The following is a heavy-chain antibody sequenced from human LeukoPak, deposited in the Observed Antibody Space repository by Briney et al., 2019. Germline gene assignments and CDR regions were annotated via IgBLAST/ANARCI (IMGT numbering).Heavy chain of an antibody. CDR1: GGSISSSSYC. Sequence: SETLSLTCTVSGGSISSSSYCWGWIRQPPGKGLEWIGSIYYSGSTYYNPSLKSRVTISVDTSKNQFSLKLSSVTAADTAVYYCARLYSLGYCSSTSCWAKDYYYMDVWGKGTTVTVSS. CDR3: ARLYSLGYCSSTSCWAKDYYYMDV. CDR2: IYYSGST. V-gene: IGHV4-39*01. J-gene: IGHJ6*03. D-gene: IGHD2-2*01.